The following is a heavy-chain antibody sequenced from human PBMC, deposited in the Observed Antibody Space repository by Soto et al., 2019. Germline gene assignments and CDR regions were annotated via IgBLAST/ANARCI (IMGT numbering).Heavy chain of an antibody. CDR1: GFTFSSYA. CDR2: ISYDGSNK. D-gene: IGHD6-25*01. J-gene: IGHJ4*02. V-gene: IGHV3-30-3*01. CDR3: ARDQQRYFDY. Sequence: QVQLVESGGGVVQPGRSLRLSCAASGFTFSSYAMHWVRQAPGKGLEWVAVISYDGSNKYYADSVKGRFTISRDNSKNTLYLQMNSQRAEDTAVDYCARDQQRYFDYWGQGTLVTVSS.